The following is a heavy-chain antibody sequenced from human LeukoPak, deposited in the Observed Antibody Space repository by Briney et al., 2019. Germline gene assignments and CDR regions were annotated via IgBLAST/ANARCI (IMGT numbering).Heavy chain of an antibody. CDR3: ARDPVNYYDSSGYYVDY. CDR1: GRTFSSNA. Sequence: SVKVPCKPFGRTFSSNAISWVRQAPGQGLEWMGRIIAIFGTANYAQKFQGRVTITTDESTSTAYMELSSLRSEDTAVYYCARDPVNYYDSSGYYVDYWGQGTLVTVSS. V-gene: IGHV1-69*05. CDR2: IIAIFGTA. D-gene: IGHD3-22*01. J-gene: IGHJ4*02.